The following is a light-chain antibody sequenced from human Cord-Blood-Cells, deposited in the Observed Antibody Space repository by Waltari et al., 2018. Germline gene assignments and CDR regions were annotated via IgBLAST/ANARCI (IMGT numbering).Light chain of an antibody. CDR1: QSVSSSY. CDR2: GAS. V-gene: IGKV3-20*01. J-gene: IGKJ2*03. CDR3: QQYGSSLYS. Sequence: EIVFTQSPGTLSLSPGERATLSCRASQSVSSSYLAWYQQKPGQAPRLLIYGASCRATGIPDRFSGSGSATDFTLTISRLDPEDFALYYCQQYGSSLYSFGQRTKLEIK.